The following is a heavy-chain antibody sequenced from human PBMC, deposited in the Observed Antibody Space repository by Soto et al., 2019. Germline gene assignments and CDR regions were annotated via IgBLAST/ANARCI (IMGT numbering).Heavy chain of an antibody. CDR1: GFTFDDYA. J-gene: IGHJ4*02. D-gene: IGHD3-3*01. CDR3: AKADYDFWSGLDY. V-gene: IGHV3-9*01. CDR2: ISWNSGSI. Sequence: PGGSLRLSCAASGFTFDDYAMRWVRQAPGKGLEWVSGISWNSGSIGYADSVKGRFTISRDNAKNSLYLQMNSLRAEDTALYYCAKADYDFWSGLDYWGQGTLVTVSS.